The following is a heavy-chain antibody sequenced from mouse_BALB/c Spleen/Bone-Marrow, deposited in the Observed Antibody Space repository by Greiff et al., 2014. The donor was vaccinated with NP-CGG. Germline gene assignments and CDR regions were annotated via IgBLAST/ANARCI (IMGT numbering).Heavy chain of an antibody. D-gene: IGHD3-1*01. V-gene: IGHV14-3*02. J-gene: IGHJ2*01. CDR2: IDPANGNT. Sequence: VQLKQSGAELVKPGASVKLSCTASGFNIKDTYMHWVKQRPEQGLEWIGRIDPANGNTKYDPKFQGKATITADTSSNTACLQLFSLTSEDTAVYYCARTPRATFYFDYWGQGTTLTVSS. CDR1: GFNIKDTY. CDR3: ARTPRATFYFDY.